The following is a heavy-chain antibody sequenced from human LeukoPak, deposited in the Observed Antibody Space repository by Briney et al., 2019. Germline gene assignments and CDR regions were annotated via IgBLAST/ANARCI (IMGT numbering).Heavy chain of an antibody. CDR1: GGSISTYY. CDR3: ARDSMLRGVSNYYYYMDV. J-gene: IGHJ6*03. CDR2: IYASGST. V-gene: IGHV4-4*07. Sequence: SETLSLTCTVSGGSISTYYWSWIRQPAGKGLEWIGRIYASGSTNYNPSLKSRVTMSVDTSKNQFSLILTSVTAADTAVYYCARDSMLRGVSNYYYYMDVWGKGTTVTISS. D-gene: IGHD3-10*01.